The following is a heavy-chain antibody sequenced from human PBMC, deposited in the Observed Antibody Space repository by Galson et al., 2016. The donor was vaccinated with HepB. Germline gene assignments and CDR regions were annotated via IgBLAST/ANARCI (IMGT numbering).Heavy chain of an antibody. V-gene: IGHV3-21*04. CDR2: ISSSFNYI. D-gene: IGHD2-15*01. CDR3: TRNQGSGGGSCYDN. CDR1: GFTFSGYT. Sequence: SLRLSCAASGFTFSGYTMNWVRQAPGKGLEWVSSISSSFNYIYYADSVKGRFTISRENAKNLLYLQMNSLRAEDTALYYCTRNQGSGGGSCYDNWGQGTLVTVSS. J-gene: IGHJ4*02.